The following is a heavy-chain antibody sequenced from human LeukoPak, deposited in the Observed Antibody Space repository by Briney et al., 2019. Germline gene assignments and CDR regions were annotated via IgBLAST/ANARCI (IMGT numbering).Heavy chain of an antibody. Sequence: GEPLNISCKRSGYTFTSYWIGWVRQMSGKGLEWMGIIYPGDSDTRYSPSFQGKVTMSDDKSISTVYLQWSSLKASDSAMYYCARPRPVAGQFDYWGQGTLVTVSS. CDR1: GYTFTSYW. CDR2: IYPGDSDT. CDR3: ARPRPVAGQFDY. V-gene: IGHV5-51*01. D-gene: IGHD6-19*01. J-gene: IGHJ4*02.